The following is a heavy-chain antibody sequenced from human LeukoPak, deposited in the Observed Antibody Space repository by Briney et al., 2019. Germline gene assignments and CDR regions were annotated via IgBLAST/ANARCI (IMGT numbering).Heavy chain of an antibody. CDR3: TTGVVVLRAFFDY. CDR2: IKSKTDGGTT. CDR1: GFTFSNAW. V-gene: IGHV3-15*01. D-gene: IGHD3-22*01. J-gene: IGHJ4*02. Sequence: GGSLRLSCAASGFTFSNAWISWVRQAPGKGLEWVGRIKSKTDGGTTDYAAPVKGRFTISRDDSKNTLYLQMTSLKPEDTAVYYCTTGVVVLRAFFDYWGQGTQVTVS.